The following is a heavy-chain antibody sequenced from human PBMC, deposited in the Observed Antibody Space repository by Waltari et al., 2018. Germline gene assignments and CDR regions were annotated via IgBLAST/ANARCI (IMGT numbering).Heavy chain of an antibody. D-gene: IGHD6-13*01. V-gene: IGHV4-34*01. CDR2: INHSGST. J-gene: IGHJ4*02. Sequence: QVQLQQWGAGLLKPSETLSLTCAVYGVSFSGYYWSWIRQPPGKGLEWIGEINHSGSTNYNPSLKSRVTISVDTSKNQFSLKLSSVTAADTAVYYCARAVPYIAAVDYWGQGTLVTVSS. CDR1: GVSFSGYY. CDR3: ARAVPYIAAVDY.